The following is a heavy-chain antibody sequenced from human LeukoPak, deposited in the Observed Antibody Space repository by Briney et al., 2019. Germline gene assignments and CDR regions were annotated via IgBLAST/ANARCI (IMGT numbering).Heavy chain of an antibody. CDR1: GGTFSSYA. CDR2: IIPIFGTA. D-gene: IGHD3-3*01. J-gene: IGHJ4*02. V-gene: IGHV1-69*01. CDR3: ARDVREITIFGVADENYFDY. Sequence: SVKVSCKASGGTFSSYAISWVRQAPGQGLEWMGGIIPIFGTANYAQKFQGRVTITADESTSTAYMELSSLRSEDTAVYYCARDVREITIFGVADENYFDYWGQGTLVTVPS.